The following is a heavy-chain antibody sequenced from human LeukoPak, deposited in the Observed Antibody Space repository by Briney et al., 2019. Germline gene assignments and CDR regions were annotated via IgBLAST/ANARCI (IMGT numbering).Heavy chain of an antibody. CDR1: GGSISSSSYY. V-gene: IGHV4-39*01. D-gene: IGHD2-2*01. CDR2: IYYSGST. J-gene: IGHJ5*02. Sequence: SETLSLTCTVSGGSISSSSYYWGWIRQPPGKGLEWIGSIYYSGSTYYNPSLKSRVTISVDTSKNQFSLKLSSVTAADTAVYYCARRRYCSSTGCSNPANWFDPWGQGTLVTVSS. CDR3: ARRRYCSSTGCSNPANWFDP.